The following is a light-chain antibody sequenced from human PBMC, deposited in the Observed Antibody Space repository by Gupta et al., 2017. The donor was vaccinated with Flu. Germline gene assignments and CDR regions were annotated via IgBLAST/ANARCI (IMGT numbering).Light chain of an antibody. J-gene: IGKJ2*01. CDR2: GAS. CDR1: QSVQNNY. V-gene: IGKV3-20*01. CDR3: QHGNSSPYT. Sequence: DTLYLSPGERGTLSCRASQSVQNNYLAWYQQKPGQPPRLLIYGASTRANGIPDRFSGSGSGTEFTLTISRLEPEDFAVYCCQHGNSSPYTFGQGTKLEIK.